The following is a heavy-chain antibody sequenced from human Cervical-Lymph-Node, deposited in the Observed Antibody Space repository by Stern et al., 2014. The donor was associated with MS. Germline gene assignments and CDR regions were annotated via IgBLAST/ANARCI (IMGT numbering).Heavy chain of an antibody. D-gene: IGHD1-26*01. Sequence: VQLVESGGGLVQPGGSLRLSCVASGFTFSRFWMHWVRQAPGKGLVWVSRINADGGTTNYADSVKGRFTISRDNAKKTLYLQMHSLRVEDTAVYWCVSGSFDYWGQGIQVTVSS. V-gene: IGHV3-74*02. CDR1: GFTFSRFW. CDR2: INADGGTT. CDR3: VSGSFDY. J-gene: IGHJ4*02.